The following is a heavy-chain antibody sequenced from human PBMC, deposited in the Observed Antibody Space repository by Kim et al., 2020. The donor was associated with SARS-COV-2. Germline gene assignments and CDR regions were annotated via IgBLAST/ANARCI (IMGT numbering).Heavy chain of an antibody. V-gene: IGHV3-21*01. D-gene: IGHD6-6*01. CDR2: ICSSSSYT. Sequence: GGSLRLSCAASGFTFSTYTMNWVRQAPGKGLEWVSSICSSSSYTYYADSVKGRFTISRDNAKNTLYLQMNSLRAEDTAVYYCARGAREYSGTGWYLDVWGRGTLVTVSS. CDR3: ARGAREYSGTGWYLDV. CDR1: GFTFSTYT. J-gene: IGHJ2*01.